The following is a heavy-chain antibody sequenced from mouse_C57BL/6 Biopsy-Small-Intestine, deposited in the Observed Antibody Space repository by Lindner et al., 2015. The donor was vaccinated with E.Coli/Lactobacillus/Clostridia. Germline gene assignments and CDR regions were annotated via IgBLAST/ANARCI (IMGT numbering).Heavy chain of an antibody. CDR3: ARRFGSSWDY. CDR2: ILPGSGST. J-gene: IGHJ2*01. Sequence: VQLQESGAELMKPGASVKLSCKATGYTFTGYWIEWVKQRPGHGLEWIGGILPGSGSTNYSEKFKGKATFTADTSSNTAYMQVSSLTTEDSAIYYCARRFGSSWDYWGQGTTLPVSS. V-gene: IGHV1-9*01. D-gene: IGHD1-1*01. CDR1: GYTFTGYW.